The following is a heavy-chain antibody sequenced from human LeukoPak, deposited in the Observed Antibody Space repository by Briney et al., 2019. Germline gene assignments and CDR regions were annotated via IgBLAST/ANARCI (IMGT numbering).Heavy chain of an antibody. CDR1: GGSISSATYS. CDR3: ARDGWELLVRDAFDI. Sequence: PSQTLSLTCAVSGGSISSATYSWSWNRQPPGKGLECIGYIYHTGSTDYNPSLKSRVTMSVDTSKNQFSLKLSSVTAADTAVYYCARDGWELLVRDAFDIWGQGTMVTVSS. J-gene: IGHJ3*02. D-gene: IGHD1-26*01. V-gene: IGHV4-30-2*01. CDR2: IYHTGST.